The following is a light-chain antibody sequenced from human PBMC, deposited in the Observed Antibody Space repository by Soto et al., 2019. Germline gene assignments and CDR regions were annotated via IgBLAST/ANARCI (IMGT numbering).Light chain of an antibody. V-gene: IGKV3-15*01. J-gene: IGKJ4*01. Sequence: EIGMTQSPATLSVFPGERATLSCRASQTVNNYLAWYQQKPGQAPRLLIYGVSTRATGIPARFSGSGSGTEFTLAINSLQPEDSAVYYWQQHNGWPLTCGAGTNVESK. CDR1: QTVNNY. CDR2: GVS. CDR3: QQHNGWPLT.